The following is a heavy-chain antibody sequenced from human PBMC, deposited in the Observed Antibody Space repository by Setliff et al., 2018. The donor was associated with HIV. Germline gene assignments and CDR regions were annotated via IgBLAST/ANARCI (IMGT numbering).Heavy chain of an antibody. D-gene: IGHD6-19*01. J-gene: IGHJ4*02. CDR3: ARQNSGWGVGLYYFDY. CDR2: IYYSGSI. V-gene: IGHV4-39*01. CDR1: GGSISGSSDY. Sequence: SSETLSLTCSVSGGSISGSSDYWGWIRQPPGKGLEWIGSIYYSGSIYYNPSLKSRVTISVDTPNNHFSLRLSSVTAADTALYYCARQNSGWGVGLYYFDYWGQGTLVTVSS.